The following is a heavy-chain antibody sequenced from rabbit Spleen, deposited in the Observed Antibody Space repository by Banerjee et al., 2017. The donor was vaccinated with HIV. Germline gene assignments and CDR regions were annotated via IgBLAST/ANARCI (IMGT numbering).Heavy chain of an antibody. J-gene: IGHJ4*01. CDR2: IEPIFGNT. V-gene: IGHV1S7*01. CDR3: VREVAAKFSL. CDR1: GFSFSSGYD. Sequence: QLEESGGGLVKPGASLTLICTASGFSFSSGYDMSWVRQAPGKGLEWIGYIEPIFGNTYYANWVNGRLTISSHNAQNTLFLQLNSLTAADTATYFCVREVAAKFSLWGQGTLVTVS. D-gene: IGHD4-1*01.